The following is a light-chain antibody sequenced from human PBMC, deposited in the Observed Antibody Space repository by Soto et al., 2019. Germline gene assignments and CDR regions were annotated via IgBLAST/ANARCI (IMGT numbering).Light chain of an antibody. CDR3: QQYYSYPRVT. J-gene: IGKJ3*01. CDR1: QGISSY. V-gene: IGKV1-8*01. CDR2: AAS. Sequence: AIRMTQSPSSFSASTGDRVTITCRASQGISSYLAWYQQKPGKAPKLLIYAASTLQSGVPSRFSGSASGTDFTLTISCLQSEDFATYYCQQYYSYPRVTFGPGTKVDIK.